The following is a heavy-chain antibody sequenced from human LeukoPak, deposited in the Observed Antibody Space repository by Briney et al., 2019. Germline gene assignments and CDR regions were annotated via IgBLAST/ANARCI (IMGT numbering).Heavy chain of an antibody. V-gene: IGHV4-59*01. CDR2: IYYSGST. CDR1: GGSISSYY. CDR3: ARGRYYYDSSGYYLFDY. D-gene: IGHD3-22*01. J-gene: IGHJ4*02. Sequence: SETLSLTCTVSGGSISSYYWSWIRQPPGKGLEWIGYIYYSGSTNYNPSFKSRVTISVDTSKNQFSLKLSSVTAADTAVYYCARGRYYYDSSGYYLFDYWGQGTLVTVSS.